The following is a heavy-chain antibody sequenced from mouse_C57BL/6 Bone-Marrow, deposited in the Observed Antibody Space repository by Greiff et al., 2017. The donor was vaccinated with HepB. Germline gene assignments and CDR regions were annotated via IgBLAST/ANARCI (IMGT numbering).Heavy chain of an antibody. D-gene: IGHD1-1*01. CDR3: LLLRYNY. J-gene: IGHJ2*01. CDR1: GYTFTSYW. CDR2: IDPSDSYT. Sequence: QVQLQQPGAELVMPGASVKLSCKASGYTFTSYWMHWVKQRPGQGLEWIGEIDPSDSYTNYNQKFKGKSTLTVDKSSRTAYMQLSSLTSEDSAVYYCLLLRYNYWGQGTTLTVSS. V-gene: IGHV1-69*01.